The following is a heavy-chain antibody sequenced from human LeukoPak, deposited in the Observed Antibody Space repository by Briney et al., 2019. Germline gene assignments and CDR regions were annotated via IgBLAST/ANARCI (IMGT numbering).Heavy chain of an antibody. CDR2: INHSGST. V-gene: IGHV4-34*01. CDR1: GGSFSGYY. CDR3: ATTYYDILTGYSSFDAFDI. J-gene: IGHJ3*02. D-gene: IGHD3-9*01. Sequence: SDTLSLTCAVYGGSFSGYYWSWIRQPPGKDLEWIGEINHSGSTNYNPSLKSRVTISVDTSKNQFSLKLSSVTAADTAVYYCATTYYDILTGYSSFDAFDIWGQGTMVTVSS.